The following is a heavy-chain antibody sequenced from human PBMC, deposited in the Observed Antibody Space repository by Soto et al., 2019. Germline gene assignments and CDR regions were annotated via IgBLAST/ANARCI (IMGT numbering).Heavy chain of an antibody. CDR2: TYYRSKWTN. J-gene: IGHJ3*02. D-gene: IGHD1-1*01. CDR1: GDSVSSNRAA. Sequence: QVQLQQSGPGLVTPAQTLSLTCAISGDSVSSNRAAWNWLRQSPSRGLEWVGRTYYRSKWTNDYALSVEGRITIKPDTSKNQFSLQLNSLTPEDTAVYYCARGYAFDIWGQGKMVTVSS. CDR3: ARGYAFDI. V-gene: IGHV6-1*01.